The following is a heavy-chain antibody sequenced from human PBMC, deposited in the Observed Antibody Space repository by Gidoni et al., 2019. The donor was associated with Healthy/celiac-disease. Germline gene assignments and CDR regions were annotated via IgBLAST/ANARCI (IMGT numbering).Heavy chain of an antibody. J-gene: IGHJ4*02. CDR3: AKDRSGDTAMDDFDY. CDR1: GFPFSCYA. Sequence: EVQLLESGGGVVQPGGSLRLSCAASGFPFSCYAMSWVRQAPGKGLGWVSAVSGSVGSTYYPDSVKGRFTISRDNSKNTLYLQMNSLRAEDTAVYYCAKDRSGDTAMDDFDYWGQGTLVTVSS. V-gene: IGHV3-23*01. D-gene: IGHD5-18*01. CDR2: VSGSVGST.